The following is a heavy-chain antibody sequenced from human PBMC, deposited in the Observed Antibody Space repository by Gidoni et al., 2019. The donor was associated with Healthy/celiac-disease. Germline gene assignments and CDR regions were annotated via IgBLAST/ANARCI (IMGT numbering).Heavy chain of an antibody. J-gene: IGHJ6*02. CDR1: GFTFGDYA. V-gene: IGHV3-49*04. CDR3: TRGSLGSNYFWYYYGMDV. CDR2: IRSKAYGGTT. Sequence: EVQLVESGGGLVQPGRSLRLSCTASGFTFGDYAMSWVRQAPGKGLEWVGFIRSKAYGGTTEYAASVKGRFTISRDESKSIAYLQMNSLKTEDTAVYYCTRGSLGSNYFWYYYGMDVWGQGTTVTVSS. D-gene: IGHD4-4*01.